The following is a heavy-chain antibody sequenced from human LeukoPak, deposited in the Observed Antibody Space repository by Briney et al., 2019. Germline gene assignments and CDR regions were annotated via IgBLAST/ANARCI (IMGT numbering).Heavy chain of an antibody. J-gene: IGHJ5*02. CDR2: IYYSGST. D-gene: IGHD3-16*01. Sequence: SETLSLTCTVSGGSICSGGYYWSWIRQHPGKGLEWIGYIYYSGSTYYNPSLKSRATISVDTSKYQFSLNLSSVTAANTAVYYCARAYLGAGWFDPWGPGSLLIVSS. V-gene: IGHV4-31*03. CDR3: ARAYLGAGWFDP. CDR1: GGSICSGGYY.